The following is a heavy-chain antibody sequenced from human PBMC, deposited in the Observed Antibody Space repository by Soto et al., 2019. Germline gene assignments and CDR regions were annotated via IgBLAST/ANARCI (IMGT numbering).Heavy chain of an antibody. Sequence: GGSQRLSCAASGFTFSIYSMNWVRQAPGKGLEWVSYISSSSSTIYYADSVKGRFTISRDNAKNSLYLQMNSLRDEDTAVYYCARGGTYYYDSSGYYRDDYFDYWGQGTLVTVSS. CDR2: ISSSSSTI. D-gene: IGHD3-22*01. V-gene: IGHV3-48*02. CDR3: ARGGTYYYDSSGYYRDDYFDY. CDR1: GFTFSIYS. J-gene: IGHJ4*02.